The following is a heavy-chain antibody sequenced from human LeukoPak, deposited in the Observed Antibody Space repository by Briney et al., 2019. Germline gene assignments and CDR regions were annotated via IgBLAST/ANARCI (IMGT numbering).Heavy chain of an antibody. CDR1: GFTFSSYA. Sequence: PGGSLRLSCAASGFTFSSYAMSWVRQPPGKGLEWIREINHSGSTNYNPSLKSRVTISVDTSKNQFSLKLSSVTAADTAVYYCARVVDYWGQGTLVTVSS. CDR2: INHSGST. V-gene: IGHV4-34*01. D-gene: IGHD2-2*01. J-gene: IGHJ4*02. CDR3: ARVVDY.